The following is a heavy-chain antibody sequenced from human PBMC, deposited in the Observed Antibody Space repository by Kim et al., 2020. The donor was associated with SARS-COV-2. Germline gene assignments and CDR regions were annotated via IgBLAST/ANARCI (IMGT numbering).Heavy chain of an antibody. D-gene: IGHD3-9*01. Sequence: GGSLRLSCVASGFTFSSYSMSWVRQPPGKAPEWVSDINGGGDGTHYADSVKGRFTISRDNSKNTLYLQMNSLTAEDTAVYYCAKGAQISDWLSHDYWGQGTPVTVSS. J-gene: IGHJ4*02. CDR3: AKGAQISDWLSHDY. CDR1: GFTFSSYS. V-gene: IGHV3-23*01. CDR2: INGGGDGT.